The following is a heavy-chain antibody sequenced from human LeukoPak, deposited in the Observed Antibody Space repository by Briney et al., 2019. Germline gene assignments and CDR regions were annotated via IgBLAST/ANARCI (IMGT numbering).Heavy chain of an antibody. CDR2: ISTTSTTK. CDR3: ARDNDYYYYHMDV. J-gene: IGHJ6*03. CDR1: GFTFSSYS. V-gene: IGHV3-48*04. Sequence: GGSLRLSCAASGFTFSSYSMKWVRQAPGKGLEWVSYISTTSTTKYYADSVKGRFTISRDNAKNSLYLQMNSLRAEDTAVYYCARDNDYYYYHMDVWGNGTTVNVSS.